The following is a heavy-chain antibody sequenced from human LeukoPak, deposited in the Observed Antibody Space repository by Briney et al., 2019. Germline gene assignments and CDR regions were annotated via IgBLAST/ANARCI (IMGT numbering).Heavy chain of an antibody. D-gene: IGHD2-21*01. Sequence: GGSLRLSCAASGFTFSSYAMSWVRQAPGKGLEWVSAISGSGGSTYYADSVKGRFTISRDNSKNTLYLQMNSLRAEDAAVYYCARAPVTSCRGAYCYPFDYWGQGTLVTVSS. V-gene: IGHV3-23*01. CDR1: GFTFSSYA. CDR2: ISGSGGST. CDR3: ARAPVTSCRGAYCYPFDY. J-gene: IGHJ4*02.